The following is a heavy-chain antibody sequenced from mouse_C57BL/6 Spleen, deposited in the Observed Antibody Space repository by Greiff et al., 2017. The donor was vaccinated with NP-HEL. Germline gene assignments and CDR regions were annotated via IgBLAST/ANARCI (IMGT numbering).Heavy chain of an antibody. CDR1: GYTFTDYE. CDR2: IDPETGGT. V-gene: IGHV1-15*01. J-gene: IGHJ4*01. D-gene: IGHD2-5*01. CDR3: TRRPTIVTLRYYAMDY. Sequence: QVQLQQSGAELVRPGASVTLSCKASGYTFTDYEMHWVKQTPVHGLEWIGAIDPETGGTAYNQKFKGKAILTADKSSSTAYMELRSLTSEDSAVYYCTRRPTIVTLRYYAMDYWGQGTSVTVSS.